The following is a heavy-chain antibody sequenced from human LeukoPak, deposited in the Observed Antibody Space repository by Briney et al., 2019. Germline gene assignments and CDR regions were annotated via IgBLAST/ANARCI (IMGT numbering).Heavy chain of an antibody. CDR3: ATEDYLYSSGWYRFGC. J-gene: IGHJ5*01. V-gene: IGHV1-24*01. CDR2: FDPEDGET. CDR1: GYTLTELS. Sequence: ASVTVSCKVSGYTLTELSMHWVRQAPGKGLEWMGGFDPEDGETIYAQKFQGRVTMTEDTSTDTAYMELSSLRSEDTAVYYCATEDYLYSSGWYRFGCWGQGTLVTVSS. D-gene: IGHD6-19*01.